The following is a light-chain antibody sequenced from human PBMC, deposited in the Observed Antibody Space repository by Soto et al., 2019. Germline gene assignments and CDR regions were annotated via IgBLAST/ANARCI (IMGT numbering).Light chain of an antibody. V-gene: IGKV3-20*01. CDR1: QSVSSSY. J-gene: IGKJ1*01. Sequence: EIVLTQSPGTLSLSPGERATLSCRASQSVSSSYLAWDQQKPGQAPRLLIYGASSRATGIPDRFSGSGSGKDFTLTISRLEPEDFAVYYCQQYGSSRWTFGQGTKVEIK. CDR2: GAS. CDR3: QQYGSSRWT.